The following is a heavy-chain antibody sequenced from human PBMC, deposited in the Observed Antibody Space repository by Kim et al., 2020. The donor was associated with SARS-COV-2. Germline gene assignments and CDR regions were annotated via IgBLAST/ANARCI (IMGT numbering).Heavy chain of an antibody. CDR2: ISGSGGST. CDR3: AKAIVAPAAIVDYYGMDV. Sequence: GGSLRLSCAASGFTFSSYAMSWVRQAPGKGLEWVSAISGSGGSTYYADSVKGRFTISRDNSKNTLYLQMNSLRAEDTAVYYCAKAIVAPAAIVDYYGMDVWGQGTTVTVSS. CDR1: GFTFSSYA. J-gene: IGHJ6*02. V-gene: IGHV3-23*01. D-gene: IGHD2-2*01.